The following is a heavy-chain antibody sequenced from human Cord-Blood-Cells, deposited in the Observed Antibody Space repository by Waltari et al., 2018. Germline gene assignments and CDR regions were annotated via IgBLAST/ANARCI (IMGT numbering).Heavy chain of an antibody. J-gene: IGHJ3*02. CDR3: ARVRGYSGYDAFDI. D-gene: IGHD5-12*01. CDR1: GGPISSYY. Sequence: QVQLQESGPGLVKPSETLSLTCTVPGGPISSYYWSWIRQPPGKGLEWIGYIYYSGSTNYNPSLKSRVTISVDTSKNQFSLKLSSVTAADTAVYYCARVRGYSGYDAFDIWGQGTMVTVSS. CDR2: IYYSGST. V-gene: IGHV4-59*01.